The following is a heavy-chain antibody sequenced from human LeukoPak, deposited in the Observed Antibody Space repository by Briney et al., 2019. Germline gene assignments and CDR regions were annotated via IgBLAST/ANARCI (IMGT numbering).Heavy chain of an antibody. Sequence: GESLKISCKGSGYSFTSYWIGWVRQMPGKGLEWMGIIYPGDSDTRYSPSFQGQVTISADKSISTAYLKWSSLKASDTAMYYCARQELLRYCSSTSCSVNYYYYYMDVWGKGTTVTVSS. CDR1: GYSFTSYW. J-gene: IGHJ6*03. D-gene: IGHD2-2*01. CDR3: ARQELLRYCSSTSCSVNYYYYYMDV. V-gene: IGHV5-51*01. CDR2: IYPGDSDT.